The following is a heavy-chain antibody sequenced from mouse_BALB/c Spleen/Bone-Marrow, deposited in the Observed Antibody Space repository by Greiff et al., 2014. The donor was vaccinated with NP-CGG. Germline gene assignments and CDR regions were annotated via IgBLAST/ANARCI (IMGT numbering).Heavy chain of an antibody. V-gene: IGHV14-3*02. D-gene: IGHD1-1*01. CDR3: ARYYYGSSYAMDY. J-gene: IGHJ4*01. CDR2: VDPANGNT. CDR1: GFNIKDTY. Sequence: EVQLQQSGAELVKPGASVKLSCTASGFNIKDTYMRWVKQRPEQGLEWIGRVDPANGNTKYDPKFQGKATITADTSSNTAYPQLSSLTSEDTAVYYCARYYYGSSYAMDYWGQGTSVTVSS.